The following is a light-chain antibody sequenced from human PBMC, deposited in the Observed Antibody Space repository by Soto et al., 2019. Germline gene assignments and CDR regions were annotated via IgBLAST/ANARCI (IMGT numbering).Light chain of an antibody. Sequence: QSALTQPASVSGSPGQSITISCTGTSSDVGGYNYVSWYQQHPGKAPKLMSYDVSNRPSGVSDRFSGSKSGNTTSLTISGLQAEDEADYYCSSYSSGSTVVFGGGTKLTVL. V-gene: IGLV2-14*01. J-gene: IGLJ2*01. CDR3: SSYSSGSTVV. CDR1: SSDVGGYNY. CDR2: DVS.